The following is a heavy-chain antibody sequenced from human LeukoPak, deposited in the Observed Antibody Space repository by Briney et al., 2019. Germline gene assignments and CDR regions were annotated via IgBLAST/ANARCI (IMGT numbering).Heavy chain of an antibody. CDR3: TKTYYYGSGSLDY. CDR1: GFTFSNAW. Sequence: GGSLRLSCAASGFTFSNAWMSWVRQAPGKGLELVGRIKSKTDGGTTDYAAPVKGRFTTSRDDSKNTLYLQMNSVKTEDTAIYYCTKTYYYGSGSLDYWGQGTLVTVSS. J-gene: IGHJ4*02. CDR2: IKSKTDGGTT. D-gene: IGHD3-10*01. V-gene: IGHV3-15*01.